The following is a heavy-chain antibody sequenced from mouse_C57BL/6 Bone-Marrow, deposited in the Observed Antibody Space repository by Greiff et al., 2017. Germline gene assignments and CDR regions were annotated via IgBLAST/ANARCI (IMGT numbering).Heavy chain of an antibody. Sequence: EVKVVESGGDLVKPGGSLKLSCAASGFTFSSYGMSWVRPTPDKRLEWVATISSGGSYSYYPESVKGRFTISRDNAKNTLYLQMSSRKAEDTAMYYCARLGITTGFDYWGQGTTLAVSS. J-gene: IGHJ2*01. V-gene: IGHV5-6*01. CDR2: ISSGGSYS. CDR1: GFTFSSYG. D-gene: IGHD2-4*01. CDR3: ARLGITTGFDY.